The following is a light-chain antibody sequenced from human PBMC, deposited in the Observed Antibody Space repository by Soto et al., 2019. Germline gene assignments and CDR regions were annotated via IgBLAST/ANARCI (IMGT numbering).Light chain of an antibody. J-gene: IGKJ2*01. V-gene: IGKV3-20*01. Sequence: EIVLTQSPGTLSLSPGERATLSCRASQNVRSNYLAWYQQKPGQAPRLVIFGASSRATGIPDRFSGSGSGTDFTLTISRLEPEDFAVYYCQQYGGSPRTFGQGTKVEIK. CDR2: GAS. CDR1: QNVRSNY. CDR3: QQYGGSPRT.